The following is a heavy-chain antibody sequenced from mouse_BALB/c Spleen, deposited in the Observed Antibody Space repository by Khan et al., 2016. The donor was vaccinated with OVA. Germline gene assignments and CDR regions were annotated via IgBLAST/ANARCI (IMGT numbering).Heavy chain of an antibody. CDR2: INPNNGGT. D-gene: IGHD2-2*01. CDR3: TRSGYGSFAY. J-gene: IGHJ3*01. Sequence: QVQLKQSGAELVKPGASVKLSCKASGYTFSSYYMYWVKQRPGQGIEWIGEINPNNGGTNFNEKFKSKATLTVDKSSRTAYMQLSSLTSEDSAVYYCTRSGYGSFAYWGQGTLVTVSA. CDR1: GYTFSSYY. V-gene: IGHV1S81*02.